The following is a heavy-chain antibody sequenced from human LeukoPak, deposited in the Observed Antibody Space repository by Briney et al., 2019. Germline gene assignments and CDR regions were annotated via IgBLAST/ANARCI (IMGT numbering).Heavy chain of an antibody. D-gene: IGHD6-19*01. J-gene: IGHJ1*01. CDR3: ARDTGSGWSAEYFQH. CDR1: GGSISSSSYY. V-gene: IGHV4-39*07. Sequence: SETLSLTCTVSGGSISSSSYYWSWTRQPPGKGLEWIGEINHSGSTNYNPSLKSRVTISVDTSKNQFSLKLSSVTAADTAVYYCARDTGSGWSAEYFQHWGQGTLVTVSS. CDR2: INHSGST.